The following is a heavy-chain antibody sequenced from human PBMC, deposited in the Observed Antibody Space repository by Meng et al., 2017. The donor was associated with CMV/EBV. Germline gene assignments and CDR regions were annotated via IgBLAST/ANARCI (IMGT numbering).Heavy chain of an antibody. Sequence: GESLKISCAASGFTFSSYAMSWVRQAPGKGLEWVSVIYSGGSSTYYADSVKGRFTISRDNSKNTLYLQMNSLRAEDTAVYYCAKVMGIVGATTTYYYYGMDVWGQGTTVTV. CDR3: AKVMGIVGATTTYYYYGMDV. D-gene: IGHD1-26*01. J-gene: IGHJ6*02. CDR1: GFTFSSYA. CDR2: IYSGGSST. V-gene: IGHV3-23*03.